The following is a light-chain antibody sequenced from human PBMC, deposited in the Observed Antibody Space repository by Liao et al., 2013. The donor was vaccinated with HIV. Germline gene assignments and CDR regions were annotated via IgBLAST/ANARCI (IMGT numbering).Light chain of an antibody. V-gene: IGLV3-1*01. CDR1: KLGDKY. CDR3: QAWDSSTWV. CDR2: QDT. J-gene: IGLJ3*02. Sequence: SYELTQPPSVSVSPGQTASITCSGDKLGDKYACWYQQKPGQSPVLVIYQDTKRPSLGIPERFSGSNSGNTATLTISGTQAMDEADYFCQAWDSSTWVFGGGTKLTVL.